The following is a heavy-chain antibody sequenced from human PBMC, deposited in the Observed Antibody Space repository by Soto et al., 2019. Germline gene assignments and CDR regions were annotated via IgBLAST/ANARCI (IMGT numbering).Heavy chain of an antibody. Sequence: SETLSLTCAVYGVSFSGYYWSWIRQPPGKGLEWIGEINHSGSTNYNPSLKSRVTISVDKSKNQFYLKLSSVTAADTAVYDGARGQRYHWNTPGDDWGKGT. CDR3: ARGQRYHWNTPGDD. D-gene: IGHD1-20*01. CDR1: GVSFSGYY. V-gene: IGHV4-34*01. J-gene: IGHJ4*02. CDR2: INHSGST.